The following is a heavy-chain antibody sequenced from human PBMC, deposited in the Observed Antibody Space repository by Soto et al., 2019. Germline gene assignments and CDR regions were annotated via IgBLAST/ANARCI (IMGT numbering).Heavy chain of an antibody. Sequence: QVQLQQWGAGLLKPSETLSLTCAVYGGSFSGYYWSWIRQPPGKGLECIGEINHSGSTNYNPSLKSLVTLSVDTSKNQFSLKLSSVTAADTAVYYCARGSAFDIWGQGTMVTVSS. CDR1: GGSFSGYY. J-gene: IGHJ3*02. V-gene: IGHV4-34*01. CDR3: ARGSAFDI. CDR2: INHSGST.